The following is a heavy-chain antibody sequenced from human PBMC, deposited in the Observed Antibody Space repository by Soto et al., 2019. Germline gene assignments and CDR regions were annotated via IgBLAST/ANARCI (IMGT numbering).Heavy chain of an antibody. D-gene: IGHD3-10*01. Sequence: GGSLRLSCAASGFNFNNYAMSWVRQAPGKGLEWVSHISGSGGTNYHADSVQGRFTISRENFKNTLYLQMNSLRAEDTAVYYCAKMSGSYYGNFDYWGQGTLVTVSS. CDR1: GFNFNNYA. J-gene: IGHJ4*02. CDR3: AKMSGSYYGNFDY. CDR2: ISGSGGTN. V-gene: IGHV3-23*01.